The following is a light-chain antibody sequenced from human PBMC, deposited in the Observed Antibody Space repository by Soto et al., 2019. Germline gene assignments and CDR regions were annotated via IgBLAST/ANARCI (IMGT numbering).Light chain of an antibody. V-gene: IGKV3-15*01. CDR2: GAS. J-gene: IGKJ4*01. CDR1: QSVSIN. Sequence: EIVMTQSPATLSVSPGERATLSCRASQSVSINLAWFQQKPGQAPRLLIYGASTWATGIPARFSGSGSGTEFTLTISSLQSEDFAVYYCQQCKDWPLTFGGGNKVEIK. CDR3: QQCKDWPLT.